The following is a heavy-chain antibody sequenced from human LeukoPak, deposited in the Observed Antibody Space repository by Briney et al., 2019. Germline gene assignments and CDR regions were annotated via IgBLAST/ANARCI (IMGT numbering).Heavy chain of an antibody. Sequence: GGSLRLSCEASGFTFDDHGLSWVRQPPGKGLEWVSGINWNSGSTRYAASVKGRFTISRDNAKNSLYLQMNSLRAEDTAVYYCARIVGAPGGFDYWGQGTLVTVSS. CDR3: ARIVGAPGGFDY. CDR2: INWNSGST. D-gene: IGHD1-26*01. V-gene: IGHV3-20*04. CDR1: GFTFDDHG. J-gene: IGHJ4*02.